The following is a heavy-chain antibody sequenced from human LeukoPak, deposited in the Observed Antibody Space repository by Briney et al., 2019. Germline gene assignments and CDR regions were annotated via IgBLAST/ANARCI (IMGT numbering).Heavy chain of an antibody. CDR1: GGSFRNYY. J-gene: IGHJ6*03. CDR2: INHDGIT. CDR3: ATYTCSGGSCYGYYVDV. V-gene: IGHV4-34*01. Sequence: SETLSLTCAVYGGSFRNYYWTRIRQSPGKGLEWIGEINHDGITNYNPPLKSRVTISADTSKNQFSPNLNSVTVADTAVYYCATYTCSGGSCYGYYVDVWGNGTTVTVSS. D-gene: IGHD2-15*01.